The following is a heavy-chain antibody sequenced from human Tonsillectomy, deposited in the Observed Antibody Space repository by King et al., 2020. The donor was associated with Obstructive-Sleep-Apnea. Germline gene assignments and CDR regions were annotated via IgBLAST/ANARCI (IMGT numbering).Heavy chain of an antibody. CDR2: IYYSGST. CDR3: ARESPNLIPVAGTGRRGWFDP. Sequence: VQLQESGPGLVKPSQTLSLTCTVSGGSISSGGYYWNWIRQHPGKGLECIGYIYYSGSTYYNPSLKSRVTISLDTSKNQFSLKLSSVTAADTAVYDCARESPNLIPVAGTGRRGWFDPWGQGTLVTVSS. V-gene: IGHV4-31*03. CDR1: GGSISSGGYY. J-gene: IGHJ5*02. D-gene: IGHD6-19*01.